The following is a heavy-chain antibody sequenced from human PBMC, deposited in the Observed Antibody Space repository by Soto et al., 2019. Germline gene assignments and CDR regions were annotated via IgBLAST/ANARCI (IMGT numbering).Heavy chain of an antibody. Sequence: GGSLRLSCAASGFTFTRYSRNWVRQAPGKGLEWVSSISSTTNYIYYGDSMKGRFTISRDNAKNSLYLEMNSLRAEDTAVYYCARESEDLTSNFDYWGQGTLVTVSS. CDR3: ARESEDLTSNFDY. CDR2: ISSTTNYI. J-gene: IGHJ4*02. CDR1: GFTFTRYS. V-gene: IGHV3-21*06.